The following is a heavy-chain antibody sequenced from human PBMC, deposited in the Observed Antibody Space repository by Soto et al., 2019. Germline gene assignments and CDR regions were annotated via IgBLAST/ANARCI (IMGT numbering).Heavy chain of an antibody. CDR3: ARDLGGGSYRPGWFDP. J-gene: IGHJ5*02. Sequence: QVQLVESGGGVVQPGRALRLSCAASGLTFSSYGMHWVRQAPGKGLEWVAFIWYDASNEYYADSVKGRFTISRDNSKNTLYLQMNSLRAEDTAVYYCARDLGGGSYRPGWFDPWGQGTLVTVSS. CDR1: GLTFSSYG. D-gene: IGHD1-26*01. CDR2: IWYDASNE. V-gene: IGHV3-33*01.